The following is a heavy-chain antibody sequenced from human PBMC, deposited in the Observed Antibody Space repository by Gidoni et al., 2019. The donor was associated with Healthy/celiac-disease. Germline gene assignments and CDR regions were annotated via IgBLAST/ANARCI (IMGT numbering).Heavy chain of an antibody. Sequence: QVQLVQSGAEGKKPGASVKVSCKAAGYTFTGSYIHWVRQAPGQGLEWMGWINPNSGGTNYAQKFQGRVTMTRDTSISTAYMELSSLRSDDTAVYYCARRGTIFGVVTFDYWGQGTLVTVSS. CDR3: ARRGTIFGVVTFDY. CDR2: INPNSGGT. V-gene: IGHV1-2*02. J-gene: IGHJ4*02. D-gene: IGHD3-3*01. CDR1: GYTFTGSY.